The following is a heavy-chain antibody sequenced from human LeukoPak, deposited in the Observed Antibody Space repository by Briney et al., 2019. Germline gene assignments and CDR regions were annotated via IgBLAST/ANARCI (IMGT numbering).Heavy chain of an antibody. D-gene: IGHD6-13*01. V-gene: IGHV3-15*07. CDR3: TRRSSAAGRQYFDY. CDR1: GFTFSSAW. CDR2: IKSETDGGTT. Sequence: GGSLRLSCAASGFTFSSAWMNWVRQAPGKGLEWVGRIKSETDGGTTDYAASVKGTFTISRDDSENTLYLQMNSLKTEDTAVYYYTRRSSAAGRQYFDYWGQGTLVTVSS. J-gene: IGHJ4*02.